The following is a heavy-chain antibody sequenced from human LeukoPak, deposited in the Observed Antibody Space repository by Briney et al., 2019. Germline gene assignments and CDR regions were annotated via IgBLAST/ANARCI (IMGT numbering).Heavy chain of an antibody. J-gene: IGHJ4*02. D-gene: IGHD1-26*01. CDR1: GFTFGSCA. CDR3: AKNQIGYYKAGDY. V-gene: IGHV3-23*01. Sequence: GGSLRLSCAASGFTFGSCAMNWVRQAPGMGLEWVSTISGIGINTYYADSVKGRFTISRDNSKNTVYLEMNSLRAEDTALYYCAKNQIGYYKAGDYWGQGTLVTVSS. CDR2: ISGIGINT.